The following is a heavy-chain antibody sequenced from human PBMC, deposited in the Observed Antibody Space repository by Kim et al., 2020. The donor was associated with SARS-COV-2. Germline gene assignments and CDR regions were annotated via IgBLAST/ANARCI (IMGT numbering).Heavy chain of an antibody. CDR1: GGSFSGYY. V-gene: IGHV4-34*01. CDR2: INHSGST. J-gene: IGHJ3*02. D-gene: IGHD2-2*01. Sequence: SETLSLTCAVYGGSFSGYYWSWIRQPPGKGLEWIGEINHSGSTNYNPSLKSRVTISVDTSKNQFSLKLSSVTAADTAVYYCARGVPVVPAAKGGRNAFDIWGQGTMVTVSS. CDR3: ARGVPVVPAAKGGRNAFDI.